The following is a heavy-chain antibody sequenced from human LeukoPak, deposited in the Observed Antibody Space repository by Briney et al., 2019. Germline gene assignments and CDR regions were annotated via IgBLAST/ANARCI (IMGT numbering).Heavy chain of an antibody. V-gene: IGHV1-69-2*01. J-gene: IGHJ4*02. CDR1: GYTFTDYY. CDR2: VDPEDGET. Sequence: ASVKVSCKVSGYTFTDYYMHWVQQAPGKGLEWMGLVDPEDGETIYAEKFQGRVTMTRNTSISTAYMELSSLRSEDTAVYYCARADYYDSSGYYYRLFDYWGQGTLVTVSS. CDR3: ARADYYDSSGYYYRLFDY. D-gene: IGHD3-22*01.